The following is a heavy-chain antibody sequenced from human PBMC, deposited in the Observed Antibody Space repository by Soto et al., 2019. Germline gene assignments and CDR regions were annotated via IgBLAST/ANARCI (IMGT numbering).Heavy chain of an antibody. CDR2: INHSGST. CDR1: VVSFSGYY. V-gene: IGHV4-34*01. CDR3: ARGPRARHPRFNC. J-gene: IGHJ4*02. Sequence: PSETLSLTCAFYVVSFSGYYWSCIRHPPGKWLEWIGEINHSGSTNYNPSLKSRVTISVDTSKNQFSLKLSSVTAADTAVYYCARGPRARHPRFNCWGQGTRVTVSS.